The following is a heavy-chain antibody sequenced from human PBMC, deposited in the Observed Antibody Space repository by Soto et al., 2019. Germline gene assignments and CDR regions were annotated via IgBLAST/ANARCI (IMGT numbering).Heavy chain of an antibody. CDR2: ISHTGPT. CDR3: ARHIAVGRAGGFDV. Sequence: QVQLQESGPGLVKPSGTLSLTCAVSGGSISDNWWSWVRQPPGKGVEWIGGISHTGPTHYNPSLWSRVTITIGKSKYQFSLTLGAVTAADRAVYSCARHIAVGRAGGFDVWGQGTLVTVFS. CDR1: GGSISDNW. J-gene: IGHJ4*02. D-gene: IGHD2-21*01. V-gene: IGHV4-4*02.